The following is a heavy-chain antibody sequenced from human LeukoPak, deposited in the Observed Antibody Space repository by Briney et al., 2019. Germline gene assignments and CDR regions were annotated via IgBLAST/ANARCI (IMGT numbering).Heavy chain of an antibody. J-gene: IGHJ4*02. Sequence: GESLKISCQGSEYSFTTYWIVWVRQLPGKGLEWMGIIYPGDSDTRDSPSFQGQVTISADKSISTAYLQWSSLKASDTAIYYCARHNREYASDSPLDYWGQGTLVTVSS. CDR2: IYPGDSDT. CDR3: ARHNREYASDSPLDY. CDR1: EYSFTTYW. D-gene: IGHD1-14*01. V-gene: IGHV5-51*01.